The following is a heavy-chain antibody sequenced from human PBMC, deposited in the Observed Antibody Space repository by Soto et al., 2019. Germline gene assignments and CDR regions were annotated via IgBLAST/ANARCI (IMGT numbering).Heavy chain of an antibody. V-gene: IGHV3-7*04. CDR3: ARGMVRGVIY. CDR1: VFTFSSYW. D-gene: IGHD3-10*01. CDR2: IKQDGSEK. J-gene: IGHJ4*02. Sequence: GSLRLSCAASVFTFSSYWMSWVRQAPGKGLEWVANIKQDGSEKYYVDSVKGRFTISRDNAKNSLYLQMNSLRAEDTAVYYCARGMVRGVIYWGQGTLVTVSS.